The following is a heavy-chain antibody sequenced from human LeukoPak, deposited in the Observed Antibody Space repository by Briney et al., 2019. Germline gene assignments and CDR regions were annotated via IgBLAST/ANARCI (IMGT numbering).Heavy chain of an antibody. CDR3: AKARTVTTLLDY. CDR1: GFTFSTYA. CDR2: ISASGGTT. J-gene: IGHJ4*02. D-gene: IGHD4-17*01. V-gene: IGHV3-23*01. Sequence: GGSLRLSCAASGFTFSTYAMSWVRQAPGKGLEWVAAISASGGTTNYADSVKGRCTFSRDNSKNTLYLEMNSLRAEDTANYYCAKARTVTTLLDYWGQGTLVTVSS.